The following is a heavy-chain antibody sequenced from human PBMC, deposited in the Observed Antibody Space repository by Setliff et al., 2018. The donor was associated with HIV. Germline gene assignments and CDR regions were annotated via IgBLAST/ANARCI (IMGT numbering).Heavy chain of an antibody. CDR2: ISSSSAYI. J-gene: IGHJ4*02. V-gene: IGHV3-21*01. CDR3: ARGPQAGIVAAVPPHNFDY. D-gene: IGHD6-13*01. CDR1: EFSFSLYT. Sequence: GGSLRLSCAGSEFSFSLYTMNWVRQAPGKGLEWVSSISSSSAYIYYADSVKGRFTISRDNAKDSLYLHMNSLRVEDTAVYYCARGPQAGIVAAVPPHNFDYWGQGTLVTVSS.